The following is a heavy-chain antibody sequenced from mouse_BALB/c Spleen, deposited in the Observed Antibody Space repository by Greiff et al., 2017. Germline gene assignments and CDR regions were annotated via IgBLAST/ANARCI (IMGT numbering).Heavy chain of an antibody. CDR3: ARWLLRKGFAY. CDR1: GFAFSSYD. V-gene: IGHV5-12-1*01. Sequence: DVMLVESGGGLVKPGGSLKLSCAASGFAFSSYDMSWVRQTPEKRLEWVAYISSGGGSTYYPDTVKGRFTISRDNAKNTLYLQMSSLKSEDTAMYYCARWLLRKGFAYWGQGTLVTVSA. D-gene: IGHD2-3*01. J-gene: IGHJ3*01. CDR2: ISSGGGST.